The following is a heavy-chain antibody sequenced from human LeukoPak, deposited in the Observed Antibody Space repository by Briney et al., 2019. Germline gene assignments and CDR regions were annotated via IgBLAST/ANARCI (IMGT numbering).Heavy chain of an antibody. CDR3: ARGPNSNWSGLDF. CDR1: GLTFSSSW. J-gene: IGHJ4*02. Sequence: GGSLRLSCAVSGLTFSSSWMDWVRQAPGKGLGWVASINPDGIKRYSADSVKGRFTISRDNAKNTLYLQVNNLRAEDTAVYYCARGPNSNWSGLDFWGQGTLLTVSS. CDR2: INPDGIKR. V-gene: IGHV3-7*01. D-gene: IGHD6-6*01.